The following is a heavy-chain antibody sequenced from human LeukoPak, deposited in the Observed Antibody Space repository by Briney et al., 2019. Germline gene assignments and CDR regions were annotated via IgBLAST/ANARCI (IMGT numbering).Heavy chain of an antibody. D-gene: IGHD6-13*01. CDR1: GFTFSSYA. J-gene: IGHJ3*02. Sequence: GRSLRLSCAASGFTFSSYAMHWVRQAPGKGLEWVAVISYDGSNKYYADSVKGRFTISRDNSKNTLYLQMNSLRAEDTAVYYCARDRVAAASWDDAFDIWGQGTMVTVSS. CDR3: ARDRVAAASWDDAFDI. V-gene: IGHV3-30-3*01. CDR2: ISYDGSNK.